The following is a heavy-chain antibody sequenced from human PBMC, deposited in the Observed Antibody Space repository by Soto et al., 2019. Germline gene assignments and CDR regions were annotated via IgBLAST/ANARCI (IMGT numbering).Heavy chain of an antibody. CDR1: GGTISSSSYY. CDR3: ARHTPAISISDH. V-gene: IGHV4-39*01. Sequence: TSETQSLTSTVSGGTISSSSYYWGWIRQPPGKGLEWIGSIYYSGSTYYNPSLKSRVTISVDTSKNQLSLKLSSVTAADTAVYYCARHTPAISISDHWGQGTLVTVSS. J-gene: IGHJ4*02. CDR2: IYYSGST. D-gene: IGHD2-15*01.